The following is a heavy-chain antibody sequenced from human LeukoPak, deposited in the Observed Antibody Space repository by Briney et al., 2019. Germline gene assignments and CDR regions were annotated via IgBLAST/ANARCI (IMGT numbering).Heavy chain of an antibody. D-gene: IGHD4-23*01. CDR1: GGSISSGSYY. Sequence: PSQTLSLTCTVSGGSISSGSYYWSWIRQPAGKGLEWIGRIYTSGSTNYNPSLKSRVTISVDTSKNQFSLKLSSVTAADTAVYYCARDGTDYGGTSPFDPWGQGTLVTVSS. CDR3: ARDGTDYGGTSPFDP. V-gene: IGHV4-61*02. J-gene: IGHJ5*02. CDR2: IYTSGST.